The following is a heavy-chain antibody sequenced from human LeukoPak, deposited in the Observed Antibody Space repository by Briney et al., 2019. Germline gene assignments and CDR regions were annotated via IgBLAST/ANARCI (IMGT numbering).Heavy chain of an antibody. J-gene: IGHJ4*02. CDR2: ISYDGSNK. CDR3: AKNYPYGSGEGIDY. CDR1: GFTFSSYG. V-gene: IGHV3-30*18. D-gene: IGHD3-10*01. Sequence: GGSLRLPCAASGFTFSSYGMHWVRQAPGKGLEWVAVISYDGSNKYYADSVKGRFTISRDNSKNTLYLQMNSLRAEDTAVYYCAKNYPYGSGEGIDYWGQGTLVTVSS.